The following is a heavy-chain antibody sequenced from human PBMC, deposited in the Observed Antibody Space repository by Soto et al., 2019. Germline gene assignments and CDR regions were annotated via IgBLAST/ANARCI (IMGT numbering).Heavy chain of an antibody. Sequence: ASVKVSCKASGYTFTGYYMHWVRQAPGQGLEWMGIINPSGGSTSYAQKFQGRVTMTRDTSTSTVYMELSSLRSEDTAVYYCARPGHSSGYYYRVDAFDIWGQGTMVTVSS. J-gene: IGHJ3*02. V-gene: IGHV1-46*01. D-gene: IGHD3-22*01. CDR3: ARPGHSSGYYYRVDAFDI. CDR2: INPSGGST. CDR1: GYTFTGYY.